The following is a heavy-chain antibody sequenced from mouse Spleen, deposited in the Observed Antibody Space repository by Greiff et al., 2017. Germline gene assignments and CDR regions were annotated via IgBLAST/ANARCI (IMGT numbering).Heavy chain of an antibody. V-gene: IGHV1-69*01. Sequence: QVQLQQPGAELVMPGASVKLSCTASGYTFTSYWMHWVKQRPGQGLEWIGEIDPSDSYTNYNQKFKGKATLTVDKSSSTAYMQLSSLTSEDSAVYYCARRNGYYGFAYWGQGTLVTVSA. CDR1: GYTFTSYW. J-gene: IGHJ3*01. CDR2: IDPSDSYT. CDR3: ARRNGYYGFAY. D-gene: IGHD2-3*01.